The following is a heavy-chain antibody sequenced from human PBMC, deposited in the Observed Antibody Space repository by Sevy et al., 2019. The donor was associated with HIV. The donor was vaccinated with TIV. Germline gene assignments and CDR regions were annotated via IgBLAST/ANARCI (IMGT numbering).Heavy chain of an antibody. CDR3: ARPSYDTSGSSFLDY. Sequence: ASVKVSCKTSNYTFTSYGITWVRQAPGQGLEWMGWISTHNGDTNYAQKLQDRVTMTTDTSTSTAYMELGSLRSDDTAMYYCARPSYDTSGSSFLDYWGQGTLVTVSS. V-gene: IGHV1-18*01. CDR2: ISTHNGDT. J-gene: IGHJ4*02. D-gene: IGHD3-22*01. CDR1: NYTFTSYG.